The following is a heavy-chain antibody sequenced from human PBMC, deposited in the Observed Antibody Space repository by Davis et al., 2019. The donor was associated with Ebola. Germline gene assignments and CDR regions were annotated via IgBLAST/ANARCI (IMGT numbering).Heavy chain of an antibody. J-gene: IGHJ4*02. D-gene: IGHD2-21*02. V-gene: IGHV3-30*02. CDR1: GFTFNIFD. Sequence: GESLKISCAASGFTFNIFDMHWVRQAPGRGLEWVAFVRSHGSDDHYADSVKGRFTISRDNSKNTLYLQMNSLRSEDTAVYYCARVAGTAIRAYYFDYWGQGTLVTVSS. CDR2: VRSHGSDD. CDR3: ARVAGTAIRAYYFDY.